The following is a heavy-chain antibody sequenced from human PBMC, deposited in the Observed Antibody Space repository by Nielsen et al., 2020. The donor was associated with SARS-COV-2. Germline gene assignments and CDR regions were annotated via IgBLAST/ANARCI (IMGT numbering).Heavy chain of an antibody. D-gene: IGHD5-18*01. CDR3: ARDQLWSSGYMDV. CDR1: GGSISSGDYY. Sequence: SETLSLTCTVSGGSISSGDYYWNWVRQPPGKGLEWIGHIYYSGSTYYNPSLKSRVTISEDTSKNQFSLKLSSVTAADTAVYYCARDQLWSSGYMDVWGKGTTVTVSS. J-gene: IGHJ6*03. V-gene: IGHV4-30-4*01. CDR2: IYYSGST.